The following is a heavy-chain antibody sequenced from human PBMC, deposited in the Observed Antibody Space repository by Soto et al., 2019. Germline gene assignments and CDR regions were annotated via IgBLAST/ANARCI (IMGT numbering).Heavy chain of an antibody. CDR3: ARGNLSFDFDS. V-gene: IGHV3-30*03. CDR1: GFGFGSFG. D-gene: IGHD2-15*01. CDR2: ISRDGLNT. Sequence: VESGGDVVQPGRSLRLSCAASGFGFGSFGMHWVRQAPGQGLEWLAFISRDGLNTFYADSVRGRFTLSRDYSKSTMYLQMSALRDEDTALYYCARGNLSFDFDSRGRGTLVTVSS. J-gene: IGHJ4*02.